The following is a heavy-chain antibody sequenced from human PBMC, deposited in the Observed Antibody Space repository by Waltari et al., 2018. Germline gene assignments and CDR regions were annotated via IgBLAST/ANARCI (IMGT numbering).Heavy chain of an antibody. V-gene: IGHV4-34*01. CDR2: VKHSEST. CDR3: ARGSIFWSGYLDY. CDR1: GGSFSGYY. Sequence: QVQLQQWGAGLLKPSETLSLTCAVYGGSFSGYYWSWIRQPPGKGLESFVEVKHSESTNYNPSLKVRVTISVDTSKNQFSLKLRSVTAADTAVYYCARGSIFWSGYLDYWGQGTLVTVSS. J-gene: IGHJ4*02. D-gene: IGHD3-3*01.